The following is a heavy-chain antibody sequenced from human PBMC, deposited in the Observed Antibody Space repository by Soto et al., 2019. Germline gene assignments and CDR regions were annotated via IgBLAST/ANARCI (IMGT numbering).Heavy chain of an antibody. V-gene: IGHV3-21*01. CDR1: GFNFNTYS. D-gene: IGHD4-17*01. CDR3: ARDGRQPGATVTIPGYYYYYYMDV. CDR2: ISSSSTYI. J-gene: IGHJ6*03. Sequence: GGSLRLSCAASGFNFNTYSMNWVRQAPGKGLEWVSSISSSSTYIYYADSVKGRFTISRDNAKNSLYVQMNSLRAEDTAVYYCARDGRQPGATVTIPGYYYYYYMDVWGKGTTVTVSS.